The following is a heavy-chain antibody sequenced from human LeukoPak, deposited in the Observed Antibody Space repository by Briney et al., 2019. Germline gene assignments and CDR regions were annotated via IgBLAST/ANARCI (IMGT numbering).Heavy chain of an antibody. V-gene: IGHV3-33*06. CDR2: IWYDGSNK. D-gene: IGHD1-26*01. Sequence: GGSLRLSCAASGFTFSSYGMHWVRQAPGKGLEWVAVIWYDGSNKYYADSVKGRFTISRDNAKNTVFLQMNSLRAEDTALYYCAKEDHGTYSTAFDYWGQGTLVTVSS. J-gene: IGHJ4*02. CDR1: GFTFSSYG. CDR3: AKEDHGTYSTAFDY.